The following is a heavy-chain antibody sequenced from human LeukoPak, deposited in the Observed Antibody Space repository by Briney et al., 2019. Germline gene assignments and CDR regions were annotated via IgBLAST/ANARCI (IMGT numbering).Heavy chain of an antibody. D-gene: IGHD6-13*01. CDR1: GYTFTSDD. CDR2: MNPNSGNT. CDR3: ARRIAAAGIASFDP. V-gene: IGHV1-8*01. J-gene: IGHJ5*02. Sequence: ASVNVSCKASGYTFTSDDINWVRQATGQGLEWMGWMNPNSGNTGYAQKLQGRVTMTRNTSISTAYMELSSLRSEDTAVYYCARRIAAAGIASFDPWGQGTLVTVSS.